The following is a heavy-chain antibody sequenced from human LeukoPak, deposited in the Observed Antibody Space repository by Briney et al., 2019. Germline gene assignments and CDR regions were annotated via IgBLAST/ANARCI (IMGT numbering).Heavy chain of an antibody. CDR3: AKGRAYSTANWFDP. CDR2: IIPIFGTA. V-gene: IGHV1-69*13. CDR1: GGTFSSYA. J-gene: IGHJ5*02. Sequence: ASVKVSCKASGGTFSSYAISWVRQAPGQGLEWMGGIIPIFGTANYAQKFQGRVTITADESTSTAYMELSSLRSEDTAVYYCAKGRAYSTANWFDPWGQGTLVTVSS. D-gene: IGHD6-13*01.